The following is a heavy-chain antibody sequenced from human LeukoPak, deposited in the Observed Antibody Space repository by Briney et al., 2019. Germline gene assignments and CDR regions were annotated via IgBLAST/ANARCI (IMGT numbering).Heavy chain of an antibody. CDR3: ANYIRNVHDYMDV. CDR1: GGSFDSKY. CDR2: IYTSGST. J-gene: IGHJ6*03. Sequence: PSETLSLTCSVSGGSFDSKYWSWIRQPPGKGLEWIGYIYTSGSTNFNPSLRSRVAMSIDTSKNQFSLKVYSVTAADTAVYYCANYIRNVHDYMDVWGKGTTVIVSS. V-gene: IGHV4-4*09. D-gene: IGHD1-1*01.